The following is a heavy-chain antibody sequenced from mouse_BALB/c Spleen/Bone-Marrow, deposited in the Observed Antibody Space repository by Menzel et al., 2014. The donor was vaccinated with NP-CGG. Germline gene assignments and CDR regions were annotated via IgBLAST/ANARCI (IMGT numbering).Heavy chain of an antibody. CDR1: GYTFTSSW. CDR3: AREKIYGNYLWCFDD. J-gene: IGHJ1*01. Sequence: QVQLMESGSVLVRPGASVKLSCKASGYTFTSSWMHWAKQRPGQGLEWIGEIHPNSGNTNYNEKFKGKATLTVDTSSSTAYVDLSSLTSEGSAVYYCAREKIYGNYLWCFDDWGAGTTVTVSS. D-gene: IGHD2-1*01. CDR2: IHPNSGNT. V-gene: IGHV1S130*01.